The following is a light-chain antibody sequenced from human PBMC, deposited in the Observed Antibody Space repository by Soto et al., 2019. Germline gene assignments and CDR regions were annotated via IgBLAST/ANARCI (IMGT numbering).Light chain of an antibody. V-gene: IGKV1-5*01. Sequence: DIPLTQSPSTLSASVGDRVTITCRASQRIATWLAWYQHQPGSAPKLLIYGASTLQSGVPSRFSGSGSGAEFTLTSDNLQHEDFATYYWQQYHLYWTFGPGTKVEI. CDR3: QQYHLYWT. J-gene: IGKJ1*01. CDR1: QRIATW. CDR2: GAS.